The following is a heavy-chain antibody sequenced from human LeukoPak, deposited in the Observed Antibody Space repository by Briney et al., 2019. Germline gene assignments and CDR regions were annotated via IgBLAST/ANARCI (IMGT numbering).Heavy chain of an antibody. J-gene: IGHJ6*03. V-gene: IGHV3-30*04. CDR3: ARDRGYSYGGFSLYMDV. CDR2: ISYDGSNK. CDR1: GFTFSSYA. D-gene: IGHD5-18*01. Sequence: GGSLRLSCAASGFTFSSYAMHRVRQAPGKGLEWVAVISYDGSNKYYADSVKGRFTISRDNSKNTLYLQMNSLRAEDTAVYYCARDRGYSYGGFSLYMDVWGKGTTVTVSS.